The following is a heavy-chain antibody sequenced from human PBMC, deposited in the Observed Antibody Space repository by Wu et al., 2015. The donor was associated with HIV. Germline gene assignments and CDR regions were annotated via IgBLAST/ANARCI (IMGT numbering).Heavy chain of an antibody. CDR2: INPSGGTT. Sequence: QVQLVQSGAEVKKPGASVKVSCEASGYIFTSYYMHWVRQAPGQGLEWMGRINPSGGTTSYAQKFQGRVTLTTDASTNTAYMELSSLTSEDTAVYYCARDGDYCSEVNCNFRWFDPWGQGTLVTVSS. V-gene: IGHV1-46*01. J-gene: IGHJ5*02. D-gene: IGHD2-15*01. CDR3: ARDGDYCSEVNCNFRWFDP. CDR1: GYIFTSYY.